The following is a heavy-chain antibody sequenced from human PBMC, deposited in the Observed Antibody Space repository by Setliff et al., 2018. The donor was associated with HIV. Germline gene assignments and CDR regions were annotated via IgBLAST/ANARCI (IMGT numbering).Heavy chain of an antibody. Sequence: PGGSLRLSCAASGFTFSTYAMGWVRQGPGKGLEWVSTIGAAGYPTHYAESVKGRFTISKDNSQNAPYLQMNSLTDEDTAVYYCAKVFAFGVDGFDIWGQGTMVTVSS. V-gene: IGHV3-23*01. CDR2: IGAAGYPT. D-gene: IGHD3-10*01. CDR3: AKVFAFGVDGFDI. J-gene: IGHJ3*02. CDR1: GFTFSTYA.